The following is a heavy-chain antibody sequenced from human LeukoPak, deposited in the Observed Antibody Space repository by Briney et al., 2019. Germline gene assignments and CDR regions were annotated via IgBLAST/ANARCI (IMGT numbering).Heavy chain of an antibody. V-gene: IGHV4-34*01. CDR2: INHSGST. CDR1: GGSFSGYY. CDR3: ARELGGGDY. Sequence: SETLSLTCAVYGGSFSGYYWSWIRQPPGKGLEWIGEINHSGSTNYNPSLKSRVTISVDTSKNQFSQKLSSVTAADTAVYYCARELGGGDYWGQGTLVTVSS. J-gene: IGHJ4*02. D-gene: IGHD1-7*01.